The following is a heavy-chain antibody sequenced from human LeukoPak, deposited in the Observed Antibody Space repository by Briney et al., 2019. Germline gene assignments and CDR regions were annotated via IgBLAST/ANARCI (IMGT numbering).Heavy chain of an antibody. D-gene: IGHD3-10*01. CDR2: IYYSGST. J-gene: IGHJ5*02. V-gene: IGHV4-39*07. Sequence: SETLSLTCTVSGGSISSSSYYWGWIRQPPGKGLEWIGSIYYSGSTYYNPSLKSRVTISVDTSKNQFSLKLSSVTAADTAVYYCARVLRAMVRGVITNNWFDPWGQGTLVTVSS. CDR1: GGSISSSSYY. CDR3: ARVLRAMVRGVITNNWFDP.